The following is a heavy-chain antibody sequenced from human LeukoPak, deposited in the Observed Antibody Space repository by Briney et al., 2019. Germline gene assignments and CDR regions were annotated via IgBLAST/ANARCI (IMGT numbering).Heavy chain of an antibody. Sequence: GSLRLSCAASGFTVSSNYMSWVRQAPGKGLEWVSVIYSGGNTYYADSVKGRFTISRDNSKNTLYLQMNSLRAEDTAVYYCAVGGEYHKYYFDYWGQGTLVTVSS. CDR1: GFTVSSNY. V-gene: IGHV3-53*01. CDR2: IYSGGNT. J-gene: IGHJ4*02. CDR3: AVGGEYHKYYFDY. D-gene: IGHD3-10*01.